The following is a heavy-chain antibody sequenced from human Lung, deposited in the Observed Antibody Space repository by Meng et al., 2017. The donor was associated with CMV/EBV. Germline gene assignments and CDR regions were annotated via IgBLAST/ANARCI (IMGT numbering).Heavy chain of an antibody. CDR2: ISYSGST. V-gene: IGHV4-61*01. D-gene: IGHD1-26*01. CDR3: ARQWAGSSFDY. Sequence: CSVSGGSVNSPNYYWSWIRQSPGKGLEWIGYISYSGSTTYNPSLNSRVTIAMDKSKNQFSLNLFSLTPADSALYYCARQWAGSSFDYWGQGALVTVSS. CDR1: GGSVNSPNYY. J-gene: IGHJ4*02.